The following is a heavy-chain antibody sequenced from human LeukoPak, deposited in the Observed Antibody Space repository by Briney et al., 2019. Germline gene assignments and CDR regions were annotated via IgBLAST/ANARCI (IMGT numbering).Heavy chain of an antibody. CDR2: IRYDGSNK. CDR3: ATTPDRSQQLVLVDY. V-gene: IGHV3-30*02. Sequence: PGGSLRLSCAASGFTFSSYGMHWVRQAPGKGLEWVAFIRYDGSNKYYADSVKGRFTISRDNSKNTLYLQMNSLRAEDTAVYYCATTPDRSQQLVLVDYWGQGTLVTVSS. D-gene: IGHD6-13*01. J-gene: IGHJ4*02. CDR1: GFTFSSYG.